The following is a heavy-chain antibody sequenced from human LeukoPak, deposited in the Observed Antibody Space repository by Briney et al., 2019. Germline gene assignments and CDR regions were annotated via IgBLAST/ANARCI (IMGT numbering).Heavy chain of an antibody. CDR2: IATYNGKT. J-gene: IGHJ6*03. Sequence: ASVKVSSTASGDTFYIYGIAWVRQAPGQGLEWMGWIATYNGKTDYAQNLQGRVTMTTDLSTGTAYMELRSLRSDDTAVYYCARVYNSYYYYMDVWGKGTPVTVSS. D-gene: IGHD1-14*01. V-gene: IGHV1-18*01. CDR1: GDTFYIYG. CDR3: ARVYNSYYYYMDV.